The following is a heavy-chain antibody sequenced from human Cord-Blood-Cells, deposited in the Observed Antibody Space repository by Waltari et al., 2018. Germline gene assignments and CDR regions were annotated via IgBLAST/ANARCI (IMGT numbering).Heavy chain of an antibody. J-gene: IGHJ4*02. CDR3: APYCSSTSCYALRGFENY. D-gene: IGHD2-2*01. CDR2: ISPIFGTA. CDR1: GGTFSSYA. V-gene: IGHV1-69*01. Sequence: QVQLVQSGAEVMKPGSSVKVSCKASGGTFSSYAISWVRQAPGRGLEWMGGISPIFGTANYGQKFQGRVTITADESTSTAYMELSSLRSEDTAVYYCAPYCSSTSCYALRGFENYWGQGTLVTVSS.